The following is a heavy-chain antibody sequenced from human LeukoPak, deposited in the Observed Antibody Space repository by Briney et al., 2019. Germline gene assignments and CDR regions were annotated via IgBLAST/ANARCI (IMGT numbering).Heavy chain of an antibody. CDR2: INPSGGST. CDR1: GYTFTGHF. CDR3: ARLVSSSWYGFDY. V-gene: IGHV1-46*01. D-gene: IGHD6-13*01. Sequence: ASVKVSCKASGYTFTGHFMHWVRQAPGQGLEWMGIINPSGGSTSYAQKFQGRVTMTRDTSTSTVYMELSSLRSEDTAVYYCARLVSSSWYGFDYWGQGTLVTVSS. J-gene: IGHJ4*02.